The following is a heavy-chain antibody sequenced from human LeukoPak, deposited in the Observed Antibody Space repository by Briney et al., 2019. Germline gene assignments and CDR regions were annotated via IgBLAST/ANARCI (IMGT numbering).Heavy chain of an antibody. J-gene: IGHJ5*02. D-gene: IGHD6-19*01. Sequence: ASVKVSCKASGYTFTGYYMHWVRQAPGQGLEWMGRINPNSGGTNYAQKFRGRVTMTRDTSISTAYMELSRLRSDDTAVYYCAAGGGSGWFSAPFDPWGQGTLVTVSS. CDR3: AAGGGSGWFSAPFDP. CDR1: GYTFTGYY. CDR2: INPNSGGT. V-gene: IGHV1-2*06.